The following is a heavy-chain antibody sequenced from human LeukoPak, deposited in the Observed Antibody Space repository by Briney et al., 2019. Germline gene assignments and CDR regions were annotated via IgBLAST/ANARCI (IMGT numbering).Heavy chain of an antibody. D-gene: IGHD3-10*01. V-gene: IGHV4-59*12. CDR1: GASISPNY. Sequence: SETLSLTCTVSGASISPNYWSWFRQPLGKGLEWIGYIYYSGSTSYNPPLKSRVTISLDTSKNQFSLKLSSVTAADTAVYYCARGHYGPGIGTYPNWGQGTLVTVSS. CDR2: IYYSGST. CDR3: ARGHYGPGIGTYPN. J-gene: IGHJ4*02.